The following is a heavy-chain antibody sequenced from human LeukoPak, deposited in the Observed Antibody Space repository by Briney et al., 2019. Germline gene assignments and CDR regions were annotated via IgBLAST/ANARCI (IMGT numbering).Heavy chain of an antibody. J-gene: IGHJ4*02. CDR1: GFTFSSYA. CDR2: ISYDGSNK. Sequence: GGSLRLSCAASGFTFSSYAMHWVRQAPGKGLEWVAVISYDGSNKYYADSVKGRFTISRDNSKNTLYLQMNSLRAEDTAVYYCASFPVVTGPPDYWGQGTLVTVSS. CDR3: ASFPVVTGPPDY. V-gene: IGHV3-30*04. D-gene: IGHD2-21*02.